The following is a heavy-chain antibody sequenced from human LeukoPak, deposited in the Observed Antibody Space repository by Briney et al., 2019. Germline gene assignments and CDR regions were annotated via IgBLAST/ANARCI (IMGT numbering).Heavy chain of an antibody. Sequence: PGGSLRLSCAASGFTFSTYVMSWVRQAPGKGLEWVSIIYSGGSTYYADSVKGRFTISRDNSKNTLYLQMNSLRAEDTAVYYCASYRYGSSFAFDIWGQGTMVTVSS. J-gene: IGHJ3*02. CDR1: GFTFSTYV. CDR2: IYSGGST. D-gene: IGHD6-6*01. V-gene: IGHV3-66*01. CDR3: ASYRYGSSFAFDI.